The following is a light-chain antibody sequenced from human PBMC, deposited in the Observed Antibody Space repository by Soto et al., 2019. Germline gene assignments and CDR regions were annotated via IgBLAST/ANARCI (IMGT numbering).Light chain of an antibody. J-gene: IGLJ2*01. Sequence: QSALTQPPSASGSPGQSVTISCTGTSSDVGAYNYVSWYQQHPGKAPKLMIYEVSKRPSGVPDRFSGSKSGNTASLTVSGLQAEDEADYYSSSYAGSNKVFGGGTKLTVL. CDR2: EVS. V-gene: IGLV2-8*01. CDR1: SSDVGAYNY. CDR3: SSYAGSNKV.